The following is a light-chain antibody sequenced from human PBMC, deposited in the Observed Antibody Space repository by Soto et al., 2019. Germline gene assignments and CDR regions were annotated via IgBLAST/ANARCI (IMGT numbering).Light chain of an antibody. V-gene: IGKV3-11*01. Sequence: EIVLTQSPGTLSLSPGERATLSCRASQSVGDFLAWYQQKPGQAPRLLIYDASNRDTGVPARFSGSGSGTDFTLTISNLEPEESAVYYLQPRSGWPPLTFGGGTKVAIK. J-gene: IGKJ4*01. CDR3: QPRSGWPPLT. CDR1: QSVGDF. CDR2: DAS.